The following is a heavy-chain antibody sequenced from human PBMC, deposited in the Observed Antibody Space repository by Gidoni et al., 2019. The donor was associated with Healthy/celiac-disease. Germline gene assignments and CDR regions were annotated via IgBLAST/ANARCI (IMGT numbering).Heavy chain of an antibody. Sequence: QVQLQESGPGLVKPSETLSLTCTAPGGSISSYYWSWIRQPPGKGLEWIGYIYYSGSTNYNPSLKSRVTISVDTSKNQFSLKLSSVTAADTAVYYCARDYSSSWPYNWFDPWGQGTLVTVSS. CDR1: GGSISSYY. CDR2: IYYSGST. D-gene: IGHD6-13*01. CDR3: ARDYSSSWPYNWFDP. J-gene: IGHJ5*02. V-gene: IGHV4-59*01.